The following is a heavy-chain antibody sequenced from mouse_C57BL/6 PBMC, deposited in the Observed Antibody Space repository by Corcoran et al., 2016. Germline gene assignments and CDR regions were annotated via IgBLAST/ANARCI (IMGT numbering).Heavy chain of an antibody. J-gene: IGHJ4*01. CDR3: ARNRQLRLPYAMDY. CDR2: INTYSGVP. D-gene: IGHD3-2*02. V-gene: IGHV9-3*01. CDR1: GYTFTTYG. Sequence: QIQLVQSGPELKKPGETVKISCKASGYTFTTYGMSWVKQAPGKGLKWMGWINTYSGVPTYADDFKGRFAFSLETSASTAYLQINNLKNEDTATYVCARNRQLRLPYAMDYWGQGTSVTVSS.